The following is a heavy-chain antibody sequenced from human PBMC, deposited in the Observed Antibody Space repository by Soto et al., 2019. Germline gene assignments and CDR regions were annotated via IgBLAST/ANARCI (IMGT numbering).Heavy chain of an antibody. CDR2: INAGNGNT. V-gene: IGHV1-3*01. CDR3: ARDRVVVVVADTRGYWFDQ. CDR1: GYTFTSYA. D-gene: IGHD2-15*01. J-gene: IGHJ5*02. Sequence: ASVKVSCKASGYTFTSYAMHWVRQAPGQRLEWMGWINAGNGNTKYSQKFQGRVTITRDTSASTAYMELSSLRSEDTAVYYCARDRVVVVVADTRGYWFDQWGQGTMGTV.